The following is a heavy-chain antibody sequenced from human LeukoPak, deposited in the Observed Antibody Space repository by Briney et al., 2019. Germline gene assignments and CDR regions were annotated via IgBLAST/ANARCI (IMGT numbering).Heavy chain of an antibody. Sequence: GGSLRLSCAASGFTFSSYGMHWVRQAPGKGLEWVAFIRYDGSNKYYADSVKGRFTISRDNSKNTLYLQMNSLRPEDTAVYYCARVAEPTYYYGSGSYWDYWGQGTLVTVSS. D-gene: IGHD3-10*01. J-gene: IGHJ4*02. V-gene: IGHV3-30*02. CDR2: IRYDGSNK. CDR1: GFTFSSYG. CDR3: ARVAEPTYYYGSGSYWDY.